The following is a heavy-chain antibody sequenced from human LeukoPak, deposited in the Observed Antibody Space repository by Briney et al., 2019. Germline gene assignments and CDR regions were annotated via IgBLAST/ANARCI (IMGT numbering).Heavy chain of an antibody. CDR3: ARARPSSSQKGGAFDI. J-gene: IGHJ3*02. V-gene: IGHV1-69*05. Sequence: SVKVSCKASGGTFISYAFSWVRQAPGQGREWMGRIIPIFGTANYAQKFQGRVTITTDESTSTAYMELSSLRSEDTAVYYGARARPSSSQKGGAFDIWVQGTMVTVSS. CDR2: IIPIFGTA. CDR1: GGTFISYA. D-gene: IGHD6-6*01.